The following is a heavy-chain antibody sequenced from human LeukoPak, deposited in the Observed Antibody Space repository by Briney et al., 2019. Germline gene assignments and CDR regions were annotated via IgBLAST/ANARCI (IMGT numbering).Heavy chain of an antibody. Sequence: SSQTLTLTCTVSGGSISSGSYYWSWIRQPAGKGLEWIGRIYTSGSTNYNPSLKSRVTISVDTSKNQFSLKLSSVTAADTAVYYCARWLPFGGVIVKDYFDYWGQGTLVTVSS. V-gene: IGHV4-61*02. CDR2: IYTSGST. J-gene: IGHJ4*02. CDR1: GGSISSGSYY. CDR3: ARWLPFGGVIVKDYFDY. D-gene: IGHD3-16*02.